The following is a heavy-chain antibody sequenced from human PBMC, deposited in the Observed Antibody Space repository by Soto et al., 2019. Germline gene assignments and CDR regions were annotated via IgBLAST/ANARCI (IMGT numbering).Heavy chain of an antibody. J-gene: IGHJ4*02. CDR1: GGSFSGYY. CDR2: INHSGST. CDR3: ASNDY. V-gene: IGHV4-34*01. Sequence: SETLSLTCAVYGGSFSGYYGSWIRQPPGKGLEWIGEINHSGSTNYNPSLKSRVTISVDTSKNQFSLKLSSVTAADTAVYYCASNDYWGQGTLVTVSS.